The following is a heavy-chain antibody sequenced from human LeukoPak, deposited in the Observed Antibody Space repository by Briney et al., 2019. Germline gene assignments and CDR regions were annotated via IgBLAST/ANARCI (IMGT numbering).Heavy chain of an antibody. Sequence: PSETLPLTCTVSGGSISSYYWSWIRQPAGKGLEWIGRIYTSGSTNYNPSLKSRVTMSVDTSKNQFSLKLSSVTAEDTAVYYCARGRDIVVVPAAIGYWGQGTLVTVSS. V-gene: IGHV4-4*07. CDR3: ARGRDIVVVPAAIGY. CDR2: IYTSGST. CDR1: GGSISSYY. J-gene: IGHJ4*02. D-gene: IGHD2-2*01.